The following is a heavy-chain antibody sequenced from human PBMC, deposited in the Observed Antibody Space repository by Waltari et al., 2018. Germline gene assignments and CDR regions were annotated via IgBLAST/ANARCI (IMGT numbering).Heavy chain of an antibody. J-gene: IGHJ6*02. CDR3: ARDGGGCSGGSCYYYYGMDV. Sequence: EVQLVESGGGLVKPGGSLRLSCAASGFTFSSYSMNWVRQAPGKGLEWVSSISSSSSYIYYADSVKGRFTISRDNAKNSLYLQMNSLRAEDTAVYYCARDGGGCSGGSCYYYYGMDVWGQGTTVTVSS. CDR1: GFTFSSYS. V-gene: IGHV3-21*01. D-gene: IGHD2-15*01. CDR2: ISSSSSYI.